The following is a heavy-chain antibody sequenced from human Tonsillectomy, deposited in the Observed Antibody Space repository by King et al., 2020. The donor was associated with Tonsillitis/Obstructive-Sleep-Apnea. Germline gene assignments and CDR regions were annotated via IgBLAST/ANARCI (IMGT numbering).Heavy chain of an antibody. J-gene: IGHJ6*03. CDR1: GFTFSSYA. Sequence: QLVQSGGGVVQPGRSLRLSCAASGFTFSSYAMHLVRQAPGKGLEWVAVGSYDGSNKYYADSVKGRFTISRDNSKNTLYLQMNSLRAEDTAVYYYARDLGAGDYMDVWGKGTTVTVSS. D-gene: IGHD3-16*01. CDR3: ARDLGAGDYMDV. CDR2: GSYDGSNK. V-gene: IGHV3-30*01.